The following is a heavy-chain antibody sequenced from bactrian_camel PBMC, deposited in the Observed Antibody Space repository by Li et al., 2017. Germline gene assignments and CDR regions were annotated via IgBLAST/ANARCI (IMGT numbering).Heavy chain of an antibody. CDR1: RYTYKRNC. D-gene: IGHD7*01. J-gene: IGHJ4*01. CDR3: AAEGPVSRCTYGGALAPGEKSY. CDR2: LWIGGATT. Sequence: HVQLVESGGGSVQAGGSLTLSCAAGRYTYKRNCMGWFRQRPGKDREGLAVLWIGGATTTYADSVKGRFTISIDNAKNTLYLTMNCLKPEDTAMYYCAAEGPVSRCTYGGALAPGEKSYWSQGTQVTVS. V-gene: IGHV3S1*01.